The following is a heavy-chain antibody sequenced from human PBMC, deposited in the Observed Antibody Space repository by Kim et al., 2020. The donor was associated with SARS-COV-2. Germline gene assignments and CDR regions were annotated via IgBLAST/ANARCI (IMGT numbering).Heavy chain of an antibody. CDR2: ISYDGSNK. D-gene: IGHD3-10*01. CDR1: GFTFSSYA. V-gene: IGHV3-30*04. J-gene: IGHJ6*02. CDR3: ARGPPFITMVRGVMYYYGMDV. Sequence: GGSLRLSCAASGFTFSSYAMHWVRQAPGKGLEWVAVISYDGSNKYYADSVKGRFTISRDNSKNTLYLQMNSLRAEDTAVYYCARGPPFITMVRGVMYYYGMDVWGQGTTVTVSS.